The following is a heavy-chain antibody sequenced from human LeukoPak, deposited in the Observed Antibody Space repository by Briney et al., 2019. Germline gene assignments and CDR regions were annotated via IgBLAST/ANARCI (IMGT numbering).Heavy chain of an antibody. CDR3: VREAAAGLDY. D-gene: IGHD6-13*01. CDR1: VFTFSSYW. J-gene: IGHJ4*02. CDR2: IKQDGSEK. Sequence: PGGSLRLSCAASVFTFSSYWMSWVRQAPGKGLEWEANIKQDGSEKYYVDSVKGRFTISRDNAKNSLYLQMNSLRAEDTAVYYCVREAAAGLDYWGQGTLVTVSS. V-gene: IGHV3-7*01.